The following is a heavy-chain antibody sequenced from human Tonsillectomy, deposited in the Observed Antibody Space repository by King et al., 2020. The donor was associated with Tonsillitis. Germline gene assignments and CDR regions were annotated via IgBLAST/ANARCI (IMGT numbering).Heavy chain of an antibody. CDR1: GGSFSGYY. CDR2: IDHSGST. V-gene: IGHV4-34*01. J-gene: IGHJ5*02. CDR3: ARGLRRLRVLRWFDP. D-gene: IGHD5-12*01. Sequence: VQLQQWGAGLLKPSETLSLTCAVYGGSFSGYYWSWIRQPPGKGLEWIGEIDHSGSTNYNPSLKSRVTISVDTSKNQFSLKLSSVTAADTAVYYCARGLRRLRVLRWFDPWGQGTLVTVSS.